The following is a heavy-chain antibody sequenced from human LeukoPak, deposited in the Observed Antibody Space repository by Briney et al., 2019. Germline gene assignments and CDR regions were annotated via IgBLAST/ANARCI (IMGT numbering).Heavy chain of an antibody. J-gene: IGHJ4*02. Sequence: GGSLRLSCAASGFTFRDSYMGWIRQAPGKGLEWISYISDIGTTTYYADAVKGRFTVSRDNARESLYLQMTSLRVEDTAVYYCVRTYLLWGQGTLVTVSS. V-gene: IGHV3-11*04. CDR1: GFTFRDSY. CDR2: ISDIGTTT. CDR3: VRTYLL.